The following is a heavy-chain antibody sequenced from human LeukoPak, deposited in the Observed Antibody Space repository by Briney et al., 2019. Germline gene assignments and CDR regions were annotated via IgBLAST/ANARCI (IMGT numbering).Heavy chain of an antibody. CDR2: MYYSGST. J-gene: IGHJ5*02. CDR3: ARPYYYDSRIDP. Sequence: VKPSQTLSLTCTVSGGSISSGDYYWSWLRQPPGKGLEWIAYMYYSGSTYYNPSLKSRVTMSADTSKNQLSLKLSSVTAADTAVYYCARPYYYDSRIDPWGQGSLVTVSS. D-gene: IGHD3-22*01. V-gene: IGHV4-30-4*01. CDR1: GGSISSGDYY.